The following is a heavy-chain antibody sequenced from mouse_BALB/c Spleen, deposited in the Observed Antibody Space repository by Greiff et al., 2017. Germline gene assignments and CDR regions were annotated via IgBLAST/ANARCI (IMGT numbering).Heavy chain of an antibody. CDR2: IYPGDGDT. CDR3: AREEGYYFDY. CDR1: GYTFTSYW. V-gene: IGHV1-87*01. J-gene: IGHJ2*01. Sequence: VQLQQSGAELARPGASVKLSCKASGYTFTSYWMQWVKQRPGQGLEWIGAIYPGDGDTRYTQKFKGKATLTADKSSSTAYMQLSSLTSEDSAVYYCAREEGYYFDYWGQGTTLTVSS.